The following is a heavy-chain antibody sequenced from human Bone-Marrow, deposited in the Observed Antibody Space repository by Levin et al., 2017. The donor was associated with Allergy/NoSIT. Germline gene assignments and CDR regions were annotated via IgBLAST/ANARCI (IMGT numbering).Heavy chain of an antibody. J-gene: IGHJ4*02. D-gene: IGHD6-6*01. Sequence: GESLRLSCAASGFSFQDYPMHWVRQAPGKGLEWVAGPSGNSRSIGYADSVRGRFSVSRDNAKSSLYLQMNDVRTEDSALYYCAKEIRRADSSPDYWGQGTLVTVFS. CDR3: AKEIRRADSSPDY. V-gene: IGHV3-9*01. CDR2: PSGNSRSI. CDR1: GFSFQDYP.